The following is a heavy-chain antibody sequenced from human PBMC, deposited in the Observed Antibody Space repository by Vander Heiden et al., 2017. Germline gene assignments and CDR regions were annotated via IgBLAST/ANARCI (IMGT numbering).Heavy chain of an antibody. CDR1: GNAFTSYD. CDR2: MNPYSGNT. Sequence: QVQLVQSGTEVKKPGASMKVTCRTSGNAFTSYDVNWVRQAPGQGLEWMGRMNPYSGNTDYTQKFQGRVTMTGDTSVRTAYMELNSLKSEDTAVYYCAISSGWYHDSFDVWGQGTKVIVSS. CDR3: AISSGWYHDSFDV. D-gene: IGHD6-13*01. V-gene: IGHV1-8*01. J-gene: IGHJ3*01.